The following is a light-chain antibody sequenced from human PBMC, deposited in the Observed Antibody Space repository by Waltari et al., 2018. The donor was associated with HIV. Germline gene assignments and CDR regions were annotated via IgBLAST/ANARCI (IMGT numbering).Light chain of an antibody. Sequence: EVVMTQSPATLSVSPGERATLSCRASQSISNNLAGYQQKPGQAPRLLINGASTGAAGIPARFSGSGSGTECTLTISSLQSEDFGVYYCQQYNNWPELTFGGGTKVEIK. CDR2: GAS. CDR3: QQYNNWPELT. CDR1: QSISNN. V-gene: IGKV3-15*01. J-gene: IGKJ4*01.